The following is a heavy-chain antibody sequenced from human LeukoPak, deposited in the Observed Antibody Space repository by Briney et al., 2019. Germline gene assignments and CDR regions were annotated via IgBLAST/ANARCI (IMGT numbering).Heavy chain of an antibody. V-gene: IGHV3-48*01. D-gene: IGHD4-17*01. J-gene: IGHJ4*02. CDR1: GFTFSSYS. CDR3: ARDDYGDYRY. CDR2: ISSSSSTI. Sequence: GGSLRLSCAASGFTFSSYSMNWVRQAPGKGLEWVSYISSSSSTIYYADSVKGRFTISRDNAKNSLYLQMNSLRAEDTAVYYCARDDYGDYRYWGQGTLVTVSS.